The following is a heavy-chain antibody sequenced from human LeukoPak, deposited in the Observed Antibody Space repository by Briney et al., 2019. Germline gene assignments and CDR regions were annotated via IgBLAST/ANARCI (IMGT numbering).Heavy chain of an antibody. CDR3: AKHRMWSDDAFDI. Sequence: GGSLRLSCAASGCTFSSYAMSWVRQAPRKGLELVSAISGSGGSAYYADSVKGRFTISRDNSKNTLYLQMNSLRADDTAVYYCAKHRMWSDDAFDIWGQGTMVTVSS. D-gene: IGHD1-26*01. CDR1: GCTFSSYA. CDR2: ISGSGGSA. J-gene: IGHJ3*02. V-gene: IGHV3-23*01.